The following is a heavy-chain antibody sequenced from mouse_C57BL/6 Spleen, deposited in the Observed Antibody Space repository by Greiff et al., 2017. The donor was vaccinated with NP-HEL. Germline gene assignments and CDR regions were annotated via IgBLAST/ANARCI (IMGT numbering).Heavy chain of an antibody. CDR2: INPNNGGT. Sequence: EVQLQQSGPELVKPGASVKISCKASGYTFTDYYMNWVKQSHGKSLEWIGDINPNNGGTSYNQKFKGKATLTVDKSSSTAYMELRSLTSEDSAVYYCARGGTVAFDYWGQGTTLTVSS. V-gene: IGHV1-26*01. D-gene: IGHD1-1*01. CDR1: GYTFTDYY. CDR3: ARGGTVAFDY. J-gene: IGHJ2*01.